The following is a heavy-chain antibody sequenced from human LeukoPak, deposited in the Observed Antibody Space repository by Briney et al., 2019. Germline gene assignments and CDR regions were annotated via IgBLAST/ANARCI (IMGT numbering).Heavy chain of an antibody. V-gene: IGHV3-72*01. J-gene: IGHJ4*02. CDR3: ARSYGSGTYPFDY. CDR1: GFTFSSYG. Sequence: QPGGSLRLSCAASGFTFSSYGMHWVRQAPGKGLEWVGRTRKKVNSYTTEYAASVKGRFTISRDDSKNSLYLQMNSLKTEDTAVYYCARSYGSGTYPFDYWGQGTLVTVSS. D-gene: IGHD3-10*01. CDR2: TRKKVNSYTT.